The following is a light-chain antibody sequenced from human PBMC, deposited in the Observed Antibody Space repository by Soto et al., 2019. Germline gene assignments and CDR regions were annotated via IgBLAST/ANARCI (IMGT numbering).Light chain of an antibody. CDR3: ISYTSDDVRYV. Sequence: SVLTQPASVSGTPGQSITISCTGSNSDVGIYDFVSWYQHHPGRASKLIVSEVSHRPSGVSNRFSGSKSGNTASLTISGLQSEDEADYYCISYTSDDVRYVFGTGTKVTVL. V-gene: IGLV2-14*01. CDR1: NSDVGIYDF. J-gene: IGLJ1*01. CDR2: EVS.